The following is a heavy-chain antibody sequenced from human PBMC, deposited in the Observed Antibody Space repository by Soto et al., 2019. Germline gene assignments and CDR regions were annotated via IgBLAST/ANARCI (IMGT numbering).Heavy chain of an antibody. CDR2: INAGSGKT. J-gene: IGHJ4*02. V-gene: IGHV1-3*05. D-gene: IGHD4-17*01. Sequence: QVQLVQSGAVEKKPGASVKVSCKTSGYTFTTYGMHSVRQAPGQRPEWLGWINAGSGKTKYSQRFQGRVSITRDTSASTVYVDLSSLRSEDTAVYYCTVTTKTSYFDYWGQGTLVIVSS. CDR3: TVTTKTSYFDY. CDR1: GYTFTTYG.